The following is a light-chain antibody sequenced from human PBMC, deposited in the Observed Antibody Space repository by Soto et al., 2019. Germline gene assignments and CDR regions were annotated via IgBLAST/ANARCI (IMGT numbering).Light chain of an antibody. CDR3: GSWDNSLSVVV. Sequence: QSVLTQPPSVSAAPGQKVTISCSGSSSNIGNNYVSWYQQLPGTAPKLLIYDNSKRPSGIPDRFSGSKSGTSATLDITGLQTGDEADYYCGSWDNSLSVVVFGGGTQLTVL. V-gene: IGLV1-51*01. CDR1: SSNIGNNY. CDR2: DNS. J-gene: IGLJ3*02.